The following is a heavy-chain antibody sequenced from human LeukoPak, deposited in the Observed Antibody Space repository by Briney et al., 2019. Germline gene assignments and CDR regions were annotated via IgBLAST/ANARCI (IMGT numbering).Heavy chain of an antibody. CDR2: ISGSGGST. V-gene: IGHV3-23*01. D-gene: IGHD3-16*01. J-gene: IGHJ5*02. CDR1: GFTFSSYA. Sequence: GSLRLSCAASGFTFSSYAMSWVRQAPGKGLEWVSAISGSGGSTYYADSVKGRFTISRDNSKNTLYLQMNSLRAEDTAVYYCAKDIMFVGWFDPWGQGTLVTVSS. CDR3: AKDIMFVGWFDP.